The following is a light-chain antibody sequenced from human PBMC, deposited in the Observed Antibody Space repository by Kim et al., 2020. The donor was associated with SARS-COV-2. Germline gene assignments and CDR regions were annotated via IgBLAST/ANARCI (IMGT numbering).Light chain of an antibody. CDR1: QSVSSN. CDR2: GAS. V-gene: IGKV3-15*01. CDR3: QQYHKWPPLT. Sequence: EIVMTQFPAALSVSPGERATLSCRASQSVSSNLAWYQQRPGQAPRLLIYGASTRATGIPARFSGSGSGTDFTLTISSLQPEDFAVYYCQQYHKWPPLTFGGGTKVEI. J-gene: IGKJ4*01.